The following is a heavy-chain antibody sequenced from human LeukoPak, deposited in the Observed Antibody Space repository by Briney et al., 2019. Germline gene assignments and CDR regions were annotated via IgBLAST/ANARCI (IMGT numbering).Heavy chain of an antibody. CDR2: ISSSGGST. D-gene: IGHD3-10*01. J-gene: IGHJ4*02. CDR1: GFTFSSYA. Sequence: PGGSLRLSCAASGFTFSSYAMSWVRQAPGKRLECVSAISSSGGSTYYADSVKGRFTVSRDNSRNTLYLQMNSLRAEDTALYYCAKDLRGSYYGSLDYWGQGTLVTVSS. CDR3: AKDLRGSYYGSLDY. V-gene: IGHV3-23*01.